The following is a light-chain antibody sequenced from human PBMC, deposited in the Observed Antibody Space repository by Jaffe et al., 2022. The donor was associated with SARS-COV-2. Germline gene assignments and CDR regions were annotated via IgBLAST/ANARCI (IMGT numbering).Light chain of an antibody. V-gene: IGKV1-39*01. CDR1: RSINTF. J-gene: IGKJ5*01. CDR2: DAS. Sequence: DIQMTQSPSSLSASVGDRVTITCRASRSINTFLSWYQQQPGKAPKLLIYDASTLQTGVPLRFSGSGSGTDFTLTITSLQPEDFATYYCQQSYSSRMFGQGTRLEIK. CDR3: QQSYSSRM.